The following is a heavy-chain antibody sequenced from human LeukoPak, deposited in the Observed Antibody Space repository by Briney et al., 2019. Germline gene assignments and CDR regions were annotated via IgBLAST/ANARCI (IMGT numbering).Heavy chain of an antibody. CDR2: ISAYNGNT. J-gene: IGHJ4*02. CDR3: ARVQLDYYGSGSYYSKGVFDY. CDR1: GYTVTSYG. D-gene: IGHD3-10*01. Sequence: GASVKVSCKASGYTVTSYGISWVRQAPGQGLEWMGWISAYNGNTNYAQKLQGRVTMTTDTSTSTAYMELRSLRSDDTAVYYCARVQLDYYGSGSYYSKGVFDYWGRGTLVTVSS. V-gene: IGHV1-18*04.